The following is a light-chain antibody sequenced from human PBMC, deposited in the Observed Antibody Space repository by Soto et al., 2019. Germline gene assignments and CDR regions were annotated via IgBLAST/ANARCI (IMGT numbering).Light chain of an antibody. CDR3: QQSGGSLYT. V-gene: IGKV3-20*01. Sequence: EIVLTQSPGTLSLSPGERATLSCRASQSVSTDSLAWYQQRPGQAPRLLIYGASSRATGVPDRFSGSGSETDFTLTISRLEPEDFAVYFCQQSGGSLYTFGQGTKVEI. CDR2: GAS. J-gene: IGKJ2*01. CDR1: QSVSTDS.